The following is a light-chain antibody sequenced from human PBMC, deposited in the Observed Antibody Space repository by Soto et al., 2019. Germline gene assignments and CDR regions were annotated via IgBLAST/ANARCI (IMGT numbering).Light chain of an antibody. V-gene: IGLV2-14*01. CDR3: SSYTSSGTGV. Sequence: QSALTQPASVSGSPGQSITVSCTGTSGDIGGYNFVSWYQQHPGQAPKIMIYGVSNRPSGVSNRFSGSKSGNTASLTISGLQAEDEADYYCSSYTSSGTGVFGGGTKLTVL. CDR2: GVS. J-gene: IGLJ3*02. CDR1: SGDIGGYNF.